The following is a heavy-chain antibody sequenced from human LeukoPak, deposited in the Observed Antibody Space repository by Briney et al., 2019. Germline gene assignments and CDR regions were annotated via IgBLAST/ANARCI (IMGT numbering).Heavy chain of an antibody. CDR3: ARDEAIYNGAWKQTNWFDP. D-gene: IGHD2-8*01. CDR2: INPNNGGT. J-gene: IGHJ5*02. V-gene: IGHV1-2*02. CDR1: GYRFIDYF. Sequence: ASVKVSCEASGYRFIDYFIHWVRQAPGHGLEWMGWINPNNGGTKYAQKFQGRVTMSRDTSISTAYIELTSLTYDDTATYFCARDEAIYNGAWKQTNWFDPWGQGTQVTVSS.